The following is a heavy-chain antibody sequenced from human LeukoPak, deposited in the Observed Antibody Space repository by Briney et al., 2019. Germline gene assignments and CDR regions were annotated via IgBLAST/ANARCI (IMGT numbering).Heavy chain of an antibody. Sequence: PSETLSLTCAVYGGSFSGYYWSWIRQPPGKGLEWIGEINHSGSTNYNPSLKSRVTISVDTSKNQFSLKLSSVTAADTAVYYCASLKTRYYYDSSGYPRWYFDYWGQGTLVTVSS. CDR2: INHSGST. V-gene: IGHV4-34*01. J-gene: IGHJ4*02. D-gene: IGHD3-22*01. CDR1: GGSFSGYY. CDR3: ASLKTRYYYDSSGYPRWYFDY.